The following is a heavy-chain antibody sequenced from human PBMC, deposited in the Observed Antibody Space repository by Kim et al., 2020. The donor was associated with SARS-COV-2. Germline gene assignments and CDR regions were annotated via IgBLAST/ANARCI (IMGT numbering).Heavy chain of an antibody. D-gene: IGHD2-21*01. V-gene: IGHV3-48*03. Sequence: GGSLRLSCVPSGFTFSSYEINWVRQAPGKGPEWVSYISDGGSTTYYADSVKGRFTISRDNAKNSLFLQMNSLRAEDTAVYYCAIEGGTVACAFDIWGQGMLVSVSS. CDR1: GFTFSSYE. CDR2: ISDGGSTT. J-gene: IGHJ3*02. CDR3: AIEGGTVACAFDI.